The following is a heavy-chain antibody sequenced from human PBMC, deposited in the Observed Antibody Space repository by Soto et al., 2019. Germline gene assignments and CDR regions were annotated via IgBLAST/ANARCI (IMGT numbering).Heavy chain of an antibody. CDR1: GFTFSSYS. Sequence: GGSLRLSCAASGFTFSSYSMNWVRQAPGKGLEWVSSISSSSSYIYYADSVKGRFTISRDNAKNPLYLQMNSLRAEDTAVYYCAREGGGSGGYYYYGMDVWGQGTTVTVSS. V-gene: IGHV3-21*01. CDR2: ISSSSSYI. CDR3: AREGGGSGGYYYYGMDV. J-gene: IGHJ6*02. D-gene: IGHD2-15*01.